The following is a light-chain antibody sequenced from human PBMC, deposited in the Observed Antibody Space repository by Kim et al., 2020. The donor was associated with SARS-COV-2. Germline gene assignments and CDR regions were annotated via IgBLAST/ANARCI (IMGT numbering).Light chain of an antibody. CDR1: NSDY. Sequence: SGSPGQSITLTCTGTNSDYVSWYQQHPGKAPKLMIYDVNKRPSGVSSRFSGSKSANSASLTISGLQADDEAHYYCSSYTTRSPYVIFGGGTKVTVL. J-gene: IGLJ2*01. V-gene: IGLV2-14*03. CDR3: SSYTTRSPYVI. CDR2: DVN.